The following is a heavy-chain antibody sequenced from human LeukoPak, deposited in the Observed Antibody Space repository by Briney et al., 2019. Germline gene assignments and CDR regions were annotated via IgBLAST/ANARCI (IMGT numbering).Heavy chain of an antibody. CDR3: ARRGGSSSRRSPIDY. J-gene: IGHJ4*02. CDR1: GFTFSDYR. V-gene: IGHV3-7*01. Sequence: GGSLRLSCTASGFTFSDYRMTWVREAPGKGSEWVPNIKQDGSQRYYVDSVRGRFTISRDNAKNSLFLQMNGLRAEDTAVYYCARRGGSSSRRSPIDYWGQGTLVTVSS. CDR2: IKQDGSQR. D-gene: IGHD6-6*01.